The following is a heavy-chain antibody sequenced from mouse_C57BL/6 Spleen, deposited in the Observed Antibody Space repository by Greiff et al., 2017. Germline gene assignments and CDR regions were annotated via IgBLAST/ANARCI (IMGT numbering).Heavy chain of an antibody. CDR3: ARELRLYFDY. CDR2: ISDGGSYT. Sequence: DVMLVESGGGLVKPGGSLKLSCAASGFTFSSYAMSWVRQTPEKRLEWVATISDGGSYTYYPDNVKGRFTISRDNAKNNLYLQMSHLKSEDTAMYYCARELRLYFDYWGQGTTLTVSS. CDR1: GFTFSSYA. J-gene: IGHJ2*01. D-gene: IGHD2-12*01. V-gene: IGHV5-4*01.